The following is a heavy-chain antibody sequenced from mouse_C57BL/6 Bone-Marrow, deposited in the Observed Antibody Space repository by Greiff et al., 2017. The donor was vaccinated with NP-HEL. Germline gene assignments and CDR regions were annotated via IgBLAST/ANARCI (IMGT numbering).Heavy chain of an antibody. J-gene: IGHJ3*01. CDR3: ARYGYDWFAY. Sequence: VQVVESGAELARPGASVKLSCKASGYTFTSYGISWVKQRTGQGLEWIGEIYPRSGNTYYNEKFKGKATLTADKSSSTAYMELRSLTSEDSAVYFCARYGYDWFAYWGQGTLVTVSA. V-gene: IGHV1-81*01. CDR2: IYPRSGNT. CDR1: GYTFTSYG. D-gene: IGHD2-2*01.